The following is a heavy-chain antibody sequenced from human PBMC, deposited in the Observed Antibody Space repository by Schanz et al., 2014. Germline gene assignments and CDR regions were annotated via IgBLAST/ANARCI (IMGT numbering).Heavy chain of an antibody. D-gene: IGHD3-3*01. CDR2: MNESHSTI. V-gene: IGHV3-23*01. CDR1: GFSFSSYA. Sequence: DVQLLESGGGLVEPGGSLRLSCAASGFSFSSYAMGWVRQARGKGLEWVSAMNESHSTIYYADSVRGRFTISRDNAENTLFLQMNSLRAEDTAVYYCVRDSFFAFDYWGQGTLVTVSS. CDR3: VRDSFFAFDY. J-gene: IGHJ4*02.